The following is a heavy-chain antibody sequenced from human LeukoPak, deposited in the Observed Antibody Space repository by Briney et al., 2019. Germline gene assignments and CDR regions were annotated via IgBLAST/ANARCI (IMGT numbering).Heavy chain of an antibody. V-gene: IGHV4-30-2*02. J-gene: IGHJ5*02. CDR2: IYHSGST. D-gene: IGHD2-21*01. Sequence: SETLSLTCAVSGGSISSGGYSWSCIRQPPGKGLEWIGYIYHSGSTYYNPSLKSRVTISVDTSKNQFSLKLSSVTAADTAVYYCATGDVRNWFDPWGQGTLVTVSS. CDR1: GGSISSGGYS. CDR3: ATGDVRNWFDP.